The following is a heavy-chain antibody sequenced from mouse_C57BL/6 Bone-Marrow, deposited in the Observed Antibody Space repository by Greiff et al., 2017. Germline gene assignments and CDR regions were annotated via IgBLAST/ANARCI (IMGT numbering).Heavy chain of an antibody. CDR3: ARHEMGYYGSSAWFAY. D-gene: IGHD1-1*01. CDR1: GYTFTEYT. J-gene: IGHJ3*01. Sequence: VKVVESGAELVKPGASVKLSCKASGYTFTEYTIHWVKQRSGQGLEWIGWFYPGSGSIKYNEKFKDKATLTAEKSSSTVYMELSRLTSEDSAVYFCARHEMGYYGSSAWFAYWGQGTLVTVSA. V-gene: IGHV1-62-2*01. CDR2: FYPGSGSI.